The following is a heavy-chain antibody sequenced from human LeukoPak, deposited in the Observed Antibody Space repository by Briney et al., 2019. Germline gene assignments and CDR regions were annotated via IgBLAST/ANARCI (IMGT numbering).Heavy chain of an antibody. V-gene: IGHV3-30*18. D-gene: IGHD3-3*01. CDR2: ISYDGSNK. Sequence: GGSLRLSCAASGFTFSSFGMHWVRQAPGKGLEWVAVISYDGSNKYYADSVKGRFTISRDNSKNTLYLQMNSLRAEDTAVYYCAKESGIVEWFFYYWGQGTLVTVSS. CDR1: GFTFSSFG. J-gene: IGHJ4*02. CDR3: AKESGIVEWFFYY.